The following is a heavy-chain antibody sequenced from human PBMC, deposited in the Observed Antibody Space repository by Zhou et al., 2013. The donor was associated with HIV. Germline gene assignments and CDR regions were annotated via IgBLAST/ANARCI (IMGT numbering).Heavy chain of an antibody. J-gene: IGHJ2*01. CDR2: IIPIFGTA. V-gene: IGHV1-69*05. Sequence: QVPLVQSGAEVKKPGSSVKVSCKASGGTFSSYAISWVRQAPGQGLEWMGGIIPIFGTANYAQKFQGRVTITTDESTTTAYMDLSSLRSEDTAVYYCARGIVGATWGWYFDLWGRGTLVTVSS. CDR1: GGTFSSYA. CDR3: ARGIVGATWGWYFDL. D-gene: IGHD1-26*01.